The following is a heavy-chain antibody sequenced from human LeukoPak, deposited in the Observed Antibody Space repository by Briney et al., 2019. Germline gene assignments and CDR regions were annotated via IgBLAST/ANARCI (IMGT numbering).Heavy chain of an antibody. Sequence: ASVKVSCKASGYTFTGYYMHWVRQAPGQGLEWMGWINPNSGGTNYAQKFQGRVTMTRDTSISTAYMELSRLRSDDTAVYYCARVIGIAVAGDLDYWGQGTLVTVSS. D-gene: IGHD6-19*01. V-gene: IGHV1-2*02. J-gene: IGHJ4*02. CDR1: GYTFTGYY. CDR3: ARVIGIAVAGDLDY. CDR2: INPNSGGT.